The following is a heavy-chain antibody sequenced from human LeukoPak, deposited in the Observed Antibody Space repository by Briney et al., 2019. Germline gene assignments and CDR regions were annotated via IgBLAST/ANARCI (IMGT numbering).Heavy chain of an antibody. J-gene: IGHJ6*04. CDR3: ARRGKYSSSWPPYYYYGMDV. V-gene: IGHV5-51*01. Sequence: GEPLKISCKGSGYSFTSYWIGWVRQMPGKGLEWMGIIYPGDSDTRYSPSFQGQVTISADKSISTAYLQWSSLKASDTAMYYCARRGKYSSSWPPYYYYGMDVWGKGTTVTVSS. CDR2: IYPGDSDT. D-gene: IGHD6-13*01. CDR1: GYSFTSYW.